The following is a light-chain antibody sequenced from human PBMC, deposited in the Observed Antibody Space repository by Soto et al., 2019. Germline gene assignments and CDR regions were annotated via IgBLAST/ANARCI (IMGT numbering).Light chain of an antibody. V-gene: IGLV2-14*01. Sequence: QSVLTQPASVSGSPGQSITISCTGTSSDVGGYNYVSWYQQHPGKAPKLMIYDVNNRPSGVSNRFSGSKSGNTASLTISGLQAEDEADYYCRSYTSSSGYVFGTGTKVTVL. CDR1: SSDVGGYNY. CDR2: DVN. J-gene: IGLJ1*01. CDR3: RSYTSSSGYV.